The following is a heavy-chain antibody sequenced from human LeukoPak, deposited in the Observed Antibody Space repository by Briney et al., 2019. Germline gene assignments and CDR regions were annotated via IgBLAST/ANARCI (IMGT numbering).Heavy chain of an antibody. V-gene: IGHV4-4*02. Sequence: SETLSLTCAVSGSSISSSTWWTWVRQPPGKGLEWIGEIFYSGSTNSNPSLKSRLTMSVDESKHEFSLKLTSVTAADTAMYYCARHSFYGPFDPWGLGTLVTVSS. J-gene: IGHJ5*02. CDR3: ARHSFYGPFDP. D-gene: IGHD2/OR15-2a*01. CDR1: GSSISSSTW. CDR2: IFYSGST.